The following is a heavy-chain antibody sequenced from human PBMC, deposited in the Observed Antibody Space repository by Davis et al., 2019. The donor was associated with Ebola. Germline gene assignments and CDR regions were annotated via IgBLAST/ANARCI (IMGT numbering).Heavy chain of an antibody. Sequence: AASVKVSCKASGYTFTSYGISWVRQAPGQGLEWMGWISAYNGNTNYAQKLQGRVTITRDTSASTAYMELSSLRSEDTAVYYCARGGYCSSTSCYTGWFDPWGQGTLVTVSS. CDR2: ISAYNGNT. CDR3: ARGGYCSSTSCYTGWFDP. V-gene: IGHV1-18*01. CDR1: GYTFTSYG. J-gene: IGHJ5*02. D-gene: IGHD2-2*02.